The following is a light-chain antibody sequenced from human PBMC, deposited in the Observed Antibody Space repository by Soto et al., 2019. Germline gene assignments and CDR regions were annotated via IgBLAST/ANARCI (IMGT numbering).Light chain of an antibody. J-gene: IGKJ5*01. CDR3: QQRSNWPPT. CDR2: DAS. Sequence: EIVLTQSSVTLSLSPGERATLSCRASQSVSSNLAWYQQKPGQAPRLLIYDASNRATGIPARFSGSGSGTDFTLTISSLEPEDFAVYYCQQRSNWPPTFGQGTRLEIK. CDR1: QSVSSN. V-gene: IGKV3-11*01.